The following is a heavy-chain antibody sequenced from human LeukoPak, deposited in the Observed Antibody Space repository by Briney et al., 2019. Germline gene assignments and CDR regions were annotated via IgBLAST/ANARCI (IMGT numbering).Heavy chain of an antibody. CDR2: ISAYNGNT. V-gene: IGHV1-18*01. CDR1: GYTFTSYG. D-gene: IGHD1-26*01. CDR3: ARDFASGSYLGPDY. J-gene: IGHJ4*02. Sequence: GASVKVSCKASGYTFTSYGISLVRQAPGQGLEWMGWISAYNGNTNYAQKLQGRVTMTTDTSTSTAYMELRSLRSDDTAVYYCARDFASGSYLGPDYWGQGTLVTVSS.